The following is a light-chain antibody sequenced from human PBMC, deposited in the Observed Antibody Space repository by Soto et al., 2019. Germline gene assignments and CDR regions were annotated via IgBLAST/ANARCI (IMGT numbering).Light chain of an antibody. CDR2: GDR. CDR3: QSYDTALSAYV. CDR1: SSNIGAGYD. V-gene: IGLV1-40*01. J-gene: IGLJ6*01. Sequence: QSVLPQPPSVSGAPGQRGTISCAGSSSNIGAGYDVHWYQQLPGSAPKVVISGDRNRPSGVPERFSGSKSGTSASLAITGLQAEDEADYYCQSYDTALSAYVFGSGTKLTVL.